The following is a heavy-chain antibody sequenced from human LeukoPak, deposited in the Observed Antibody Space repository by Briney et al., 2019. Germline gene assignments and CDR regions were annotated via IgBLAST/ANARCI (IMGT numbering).Heavy chain of an antibody. CDR3: ARAGASTYGVDV. CDR2: IWYDGANK. CDR1: GFTFSSYW. D-gene: IGHD2-8*02. J-gene: IGHJ6*01. V-gene: IGHV3-33*08. Sequence: GGSLRLSRAASGFTFSSYWMHWVRQAPGKGLEWVAVIWYDGANKYYADSVKGRFTISRDNTNNTLYLQVNSLRAEDTAVYYCARAGASTYGVDVWGQGATGTVSS.